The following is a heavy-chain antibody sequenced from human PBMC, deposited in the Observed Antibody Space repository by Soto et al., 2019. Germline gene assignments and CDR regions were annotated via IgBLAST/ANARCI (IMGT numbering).Heavy chain of an antibody. CDR2: IFPGDSDT. CDR1: GYSFTNYW. Sequence: GESLKISCKGSGYSFTNYWIGWVRQKPGKGLEWMGTIFPGDSDTRYSPSFQGQVTISADKSTSTAYLQWSSLKASDTAMYYCARTSAAGKYYYGMDVWGQGTTVTVSS. CDR3: ARTSAAGKYYYGMDV. D-gene: IGHD6-13*01. V-gene: IGHV5-51*01. J-gene: IGHJ6*02.